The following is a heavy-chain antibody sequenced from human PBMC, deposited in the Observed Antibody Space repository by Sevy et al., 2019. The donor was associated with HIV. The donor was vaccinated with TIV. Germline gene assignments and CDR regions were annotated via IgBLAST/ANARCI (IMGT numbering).Heavy chain of an antibody. CDR1: GFSFSSYW. V-gene: IGHV3-74*01. J-gene: IGHJ3*01. D-gene: IGHD3-10*01. Sequence: GGSLRLSCAASGFSFSSYWMHWVRQAPGKGLEWVSRSNSDEISRSYADSVMGRFTISRDNAKNTLYLQMENLRVEDXXXXXXXXXXXXXXXXXXXGIDAFDVWGQGTTVTVSS. CDR3: XXXXXXXXXXXXXGIDAFDV. CDR2: SNSDEISR.